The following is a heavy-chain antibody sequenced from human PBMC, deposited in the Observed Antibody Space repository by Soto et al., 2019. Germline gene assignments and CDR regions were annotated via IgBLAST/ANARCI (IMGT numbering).Heavy chain of an antibody. J-gene: IGHJ4*02. D-gene: IGHD3-22*01. Sequence: GGSLRLSCAASGFTFSNYAMSWVRQAPGKGLEWVSAISGTGDSTYYADSVKGRFTISRDNSKNTLYLQINSLRAEDTAEYYCAKDRDSSGYYYRNYWGQGTLVTVSS. CDR2: ISGTGDST. CDR1: GFTFSNYA. CDR3: AKDRDSSGYYYRNY. V-gene: IGHV3-23*01.